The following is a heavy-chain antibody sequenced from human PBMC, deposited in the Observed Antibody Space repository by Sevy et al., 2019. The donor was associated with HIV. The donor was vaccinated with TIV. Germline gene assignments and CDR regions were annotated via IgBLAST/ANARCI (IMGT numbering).Heavy chain of an antibody. CDR1: GYSFTSYW. J-gene: IGHJ5*02. D-gene: IGHD3-9*01. Sequence: GESLKISCKGSGYSFTSYWIGWVRQMPGKGLEWMGIIYPGDSDTRYSPSFQGQVTISADKSIGTAYLQWGSLKASDTAMYYCARKYYDILTGYYRFDPWGQGTLVTVSS. V-gene: IGHV5-51*01. CDR2: IYPGDSDT. CDR3: ARKYYDILTGYYRFDP.